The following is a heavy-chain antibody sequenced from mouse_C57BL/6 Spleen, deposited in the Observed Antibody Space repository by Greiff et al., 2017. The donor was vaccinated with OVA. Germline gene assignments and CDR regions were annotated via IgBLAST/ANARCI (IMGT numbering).Heavy chain of an antibody. V-gene: IGHV5-4*03. CDR2: ISDGGSYT. CDR3: ARCPYGYDGVFDY. J-gene: IGHJ2*01. CDR1: GFTFSSYA. Sequence: EVMLVESGGGLVKPGGSLKLSCAASGFTFSSYAMSWVRQTPEKRLEWVATISDGGSYTYYPDNVKGRFTISRDNAKNNLYLQMSHLKSEDTAMYYCARCPYGYDGVFDYWGQGTTLTVSS. D-gene: IGHD2-2*01.